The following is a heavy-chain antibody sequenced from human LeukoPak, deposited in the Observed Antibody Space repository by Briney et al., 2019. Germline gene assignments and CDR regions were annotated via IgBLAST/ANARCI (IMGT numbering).Heavy chain of an antibody. Sequence: GGSLRLSCAASGFTFITYAMTWVRQAPGKGLDWVSTISAGGAGTYYADSVTGRFTISRDNSKNTLYLQMNSLRAEDTALYYCVKGYSSGWTREYYGMDVWGQGTTVTVSS. V-gene: IGHV3-23*01. D-gene: IGHD6-19*01. CDR3: VKGYSSGWTREYYGMDV. J-gene: IGHJ6*02. CDR1: GFTFITYA. CDR2: ISAGGAGT.